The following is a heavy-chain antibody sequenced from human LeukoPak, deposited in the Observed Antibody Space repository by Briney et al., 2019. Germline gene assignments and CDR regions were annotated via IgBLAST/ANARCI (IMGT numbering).Heavy chain of an antibody. Sequence: PGGSLRLSCEASGFSFSNYGMHWVRQAPGKGLEWVAFIRHDGSDQRYAESVKGRFIISRDNFKNTLYLQMNSLRPEDAGVFYCAKDQCSNTRCYGSPGYWGQGTLVTVSS. CDR3: AKDQCSNTRCYGSPGY. CDR1: GFSFSNYG. J-gene: IGHJ4*02. D-gene: IGHD2-2*01. V-gene: IGHV3-30*02. CDR2: IRHDGSDQ.